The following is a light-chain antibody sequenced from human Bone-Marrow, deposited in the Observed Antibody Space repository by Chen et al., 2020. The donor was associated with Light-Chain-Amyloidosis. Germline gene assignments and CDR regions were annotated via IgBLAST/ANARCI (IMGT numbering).Light chain of an antibody. CDR1: QSVSFY. J-gene: IGKJ1*01. CDR2: DAS. Sequence: EIVLTQSPGTLSLSPGERATLSCRASQSVSFYLAWYQQKPGQAPRLLIYDASTRATGIPDRFSGSGSGTDFTLTISRLEPEDFAVYYCQHYGTSLRFGQGTKVDIK. V-gene: IGKV3-20*01. CDR3: QHYGTSLR.